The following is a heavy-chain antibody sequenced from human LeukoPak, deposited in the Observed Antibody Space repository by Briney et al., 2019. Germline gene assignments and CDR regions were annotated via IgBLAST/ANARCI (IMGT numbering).Heavy chain of an antibody. V-gene: IGHV3-7*01. J-gene: IGHJ4*02. CDR1: GFTFKNYR. D-gene: IGHD1-26*01. Sequence: PGGSLRLSCTASGFTFKNYRMTWVRQAPGKGLEWVASMKDDGNEIQYVDSVKGRFTISRDNAKNSLYLQMNNRRAEDTAVYYCARNRATNDYWGQGTLVTVSS. CDR3: ARNRATNDY. CDR2: MKDDGNEI.